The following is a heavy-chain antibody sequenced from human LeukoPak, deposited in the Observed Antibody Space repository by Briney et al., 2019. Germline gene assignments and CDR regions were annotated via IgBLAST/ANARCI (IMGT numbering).Heavy chain of an antibody. Sequence: GASVKVSCKASGFTFTSHGFTWVRQAPGQGLEWMGWISAYNGDTHSAERFQGRVTLTTDTSTSTAYMELRSLRSDDTAVYYCARDRGTSLQHWGQGTLVTVSS. V-gene: IGHV1-18*01. J-gene: IGHJ1*01. CDR3: ARDRGTSLQH. CDR2: ISAYNGDT. CDR1: GFTFTSHG. D-gene: IGHD3-10*01.